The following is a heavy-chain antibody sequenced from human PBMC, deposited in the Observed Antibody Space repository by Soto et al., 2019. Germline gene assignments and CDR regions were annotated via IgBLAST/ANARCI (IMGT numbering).Heavy chain of an antibody. J-gene: IGHJ4*02. D-gene: IGHD3-16*02. V-gene: IGHV4-30-4*01. CDR2: IHSSGST. Sequence: QVQLQESGPGLVKPSQTLSLTCSISGGSISSGDNYWSWIRQPPGKGLEWIGFIHSSGSTFYNPSLKSRVTISIDTSKSQFSLKLSSVTAADTAVYSCARGTYFDSAWGTYRVGSSGCFDYWGQGTLVSVSS. CDR3: ARGTYFDSAWGTYRVGSSGCFDY. CDR1: GGSISSGDNY.